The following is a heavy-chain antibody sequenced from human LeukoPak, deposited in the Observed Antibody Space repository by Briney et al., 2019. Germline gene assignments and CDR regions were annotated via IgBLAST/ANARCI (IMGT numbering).Heavy chain of an antibody. V-gene: IGHV3-9*01. CDR2: ICWNSGNI. J-gene: IGHJ4*02. Sequence: GGSLRLSCAASGFAFDNYAMHWVRPVPGKGLEWVSGICWNSGNIAYADSVKGRFTISRDNAKNSLYLQMNSLRAEDTALYYCAKDIAPFAVVKEFDYWGQGTLVTVSS. CDR1: GFAFDNYA. D-gene: IGHD4-23*01. CDR3: AKDIAPFAVVKEFDY.